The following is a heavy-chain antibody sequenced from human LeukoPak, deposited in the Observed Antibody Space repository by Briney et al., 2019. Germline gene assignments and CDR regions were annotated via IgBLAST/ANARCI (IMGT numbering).Heavy chain of an antibody. Sequence: ASVKVSCKASGYTFTSYDLNWVRQATGRGLEWIGWMNPNSGNTGYAQKFQGRVTLTRSTSISTAYMELRSLTSEDTAVYYCARDYGGNSGWFGPWGQGTLVTVSS. CDR1: GYTFTSYD. J-gene: IGHJ5*02. V-gene: IGHV1-8*01. D-gene: IGHD4-23*01. CDR2: MNPNSGNT. CDR3: ARDYGGNSGWFGP.